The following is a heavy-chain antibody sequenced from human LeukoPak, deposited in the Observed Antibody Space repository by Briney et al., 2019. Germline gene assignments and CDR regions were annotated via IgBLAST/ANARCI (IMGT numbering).Heavy chain of an antibody. J-gene: IGHJ5*02. CDR2: MYSSGSV. CDR1: GGSISSYY. V-gene: IGHV4-59*08. Sequence: SETLSLTCTVSGGSISSYYWSWIRQPPGKGLEWIGYMYSSGSVNYNPSLKSRVTISVDTSKNQFSLKVSSVTAADTAVYYCARAPVPAASFDPWGQGTLVTVSS. CDR3: ARAPVPAASFDP. D-gene: IGHD2-2*01.